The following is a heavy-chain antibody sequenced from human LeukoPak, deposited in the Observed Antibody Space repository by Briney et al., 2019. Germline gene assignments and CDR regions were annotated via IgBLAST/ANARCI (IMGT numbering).Heavy chain of an antibody. CDR2: IYTSGST. CDR1: GGSISSYY. CDR3: ARDRVGSGSYSFDY. Sequence: PETLSLTCTVYGGSISSYYWSWIRQPAGKGLEWIGRIYTSGSTNYNPSLKSRVTMSVDTSKNQFSLKLSSVIAADTAVYYCARDRVGSGSYSFDYWGQGTLVTVSS. J-gene: IGHJ4*02. D-gene: IGHD3-10*01. V-gene: IGHV4-4*07.